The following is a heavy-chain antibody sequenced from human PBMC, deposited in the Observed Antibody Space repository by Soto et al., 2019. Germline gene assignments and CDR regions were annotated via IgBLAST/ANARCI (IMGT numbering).Heavy chain of an antibody. CDR2: NYYSGST. V-gene: IGHV4-59*01. CDR1: GGSISSYY. CDR3: ARAPGASRFKFDS. Sequence: QVHLQESGPGLVKPSETLSLTCTVSGGSISSYYWSWIRQPPGKGLEWIGYNYYSGSTSYNPSLKSRVTISADTSKNQVSLNLNSVTAADTAVYYCARAPGASRFKFDSWGQGTLVAVSS. D-gene: IGHD2-2*01. J-gene: IGHJ4*02.